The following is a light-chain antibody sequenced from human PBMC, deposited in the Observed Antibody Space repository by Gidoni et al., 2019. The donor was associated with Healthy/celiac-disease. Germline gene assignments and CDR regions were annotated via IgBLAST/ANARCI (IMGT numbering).Light chain of an antibody. Sequence: SALTQPRSVSESPGQSVTISCTGTSSYVGGYNYVSWYQQHPAKAPKLMIYDVSKRPSGAPDRFSGSKSGNTASLTISGLQAEDEADYYCCSYAVFGTGTKVTVL. CDR2: DVS. CDR1: SSYVGGYNY. V-gene: IGLV2-11*01. CDR3: CSYAV. J-gene: IGLJ1*01.